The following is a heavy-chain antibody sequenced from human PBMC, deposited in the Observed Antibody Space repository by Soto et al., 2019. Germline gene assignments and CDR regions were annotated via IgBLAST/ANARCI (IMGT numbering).Heavy chain of an antibody. Sequence: SETLSLTCTVSGGSINNSGYYWGWIRQPPGKGLEWLGSIYYSGSTYHNPSLKSRVAISVDASKNQFSLRLSSVTAADTAVYYCARRSTSGRKIDYWGRGTLVTVSS. D-gene: IGHD2-2*01. J-gene: IGHJ4*02. CDR3: ARRSTSGRKIDY. CDR1: GGSINNSGYY. CDR2: IYYSGST. V-gene: IGHV4-39*01.